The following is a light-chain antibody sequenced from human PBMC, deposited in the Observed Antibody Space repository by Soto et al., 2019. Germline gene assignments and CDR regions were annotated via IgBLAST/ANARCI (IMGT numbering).Light chain of an antibody. J-gene: IGKJ1*01. CDR1: QSISSW. V-gene: IGKV1-5*01. CDR2: DTS. Sequence: DIQMTQSPSTLSASVGDRVTITCRASQSISSWLAWYQQKPGKAPKLLIYDTSSLEIWVPSRFSGSGSGTEFTLTISSLQTDDLAMYYCQHYSSYWTFGQGTKLEIK. CDR3: QHYSSYWT.